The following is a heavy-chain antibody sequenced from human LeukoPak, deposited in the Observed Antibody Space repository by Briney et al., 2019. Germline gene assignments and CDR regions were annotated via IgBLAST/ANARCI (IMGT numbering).Heavy chain of an antibody. J-gene: IGHJ6*02. V-gene: IGHV3-23*01. CDR2: ISGSGGST. Sequence: PGGSLRLSCAASGFTFSSYAMSWVRQAPGKGLEWVSAISGSGGSTYYADSVKGRFTISRDNSKNTLYLQMNSLRAEDTAVYYCAREQVSVAGTSFCYYYGMDVWGQGTTVTVSS. CDR1: GFTFSSYA. CDR3: AREQVSVAGTSFCYYYGMDV. D-gene: IGHD6-19*01.